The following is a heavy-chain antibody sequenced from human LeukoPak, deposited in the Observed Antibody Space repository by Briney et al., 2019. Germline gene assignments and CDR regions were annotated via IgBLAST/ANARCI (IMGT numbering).Heavy chain of an antibody. CDR2: IWSDGSNK. V-gene: IGHV3-33*01. CDR3: ARRGEYSNLNYLEY. D-gene: IGHD4-11*01. J-gene: IGHJ4*02. CDR1: GFTSSTYG. Sequence: PGGSLRLSCAASGFTSSTYGMHWVRQAPGKGLEWVSFIWSDGSNKYYADSVKGRFTISRDNSKNTLYLQMNSLRAEDTAVYYCARRGEYSNLNYLEYWGQGTLVTVSS.